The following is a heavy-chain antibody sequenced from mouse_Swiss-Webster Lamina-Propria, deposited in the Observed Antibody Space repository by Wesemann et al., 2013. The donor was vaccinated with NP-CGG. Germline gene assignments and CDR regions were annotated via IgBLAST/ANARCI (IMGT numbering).Heavy chain of an antibody. CDR3: AREGNLYYYAMDY. CDR2: ISYSGST. CDR1: GYSITSDYA. Sequence: DVQLQESGPGLVKPSQSLSLTCTVTGYSITSDYAWNWIRQFPGNKLEWMGYISYSGSTSYNPSLKSRISITRDTSKNQFFLQLNSVTTEDTATYYCAREGNLYYYAMDYWGQGTSVTVSS. V-gene: IGHV3-2*02. D-gene: IGHD2-1*01. J-gene: IGHJ4*01.